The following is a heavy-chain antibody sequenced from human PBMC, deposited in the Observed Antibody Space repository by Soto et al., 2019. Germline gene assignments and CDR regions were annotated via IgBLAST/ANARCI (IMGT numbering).Heavy chain of an antibody. CDR3: ARVPVAVAANEDYYCLDV. CDR1: GVSITSYY. J-gene: IGHJ6*02. D-gene: IGHD2-15*01. CDR2: INTDGLS. Sequence: PSETLSLTCRVSGVSITSYYWSWIRQAAGGGLEWMGRINTDGLSTYSPSFKSRLTMSSGTSKNKVPHMLISVTAADTAVYFCARVPVAVAANEDYYCLDVWGQGTTVTVSS. V-gene: IGHV4-4*07.